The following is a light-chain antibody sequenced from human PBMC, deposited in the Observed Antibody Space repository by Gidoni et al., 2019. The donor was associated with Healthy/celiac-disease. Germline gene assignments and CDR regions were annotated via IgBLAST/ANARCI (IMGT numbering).Light chain of an antibody. J-gene: IGKJ4*01. CDR2: GAS. CDR3: QQYNNWPPLT. CDR1: QSVSSN. Sequence: EIGMAKSPATLSVSPGERATLSCRASQSVSSNLTWYQQKPGQAPRLLIYGASTRATGIPARFSGSGSGTEFTLTISSLQSEDFAVYYCQQYNNWPPLTFGGGTQVEIK. V-gene: IGKV3-15*01.